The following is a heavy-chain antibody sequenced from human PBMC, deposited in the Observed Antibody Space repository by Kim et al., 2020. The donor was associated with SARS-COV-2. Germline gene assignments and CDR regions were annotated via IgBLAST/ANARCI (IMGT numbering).Heavy chain of an antibody. Sequence: GGSLRLSCAASGFAFSSYWMIWVRQVPGKGLEWVASINQAGSEENYVDSVKGRFTISRDNAKNSLYVQMNSLRAEDTAVYYCARILNNGSPTGTWGQGTLVTVSS. D-gene: IGHD1-26*01. CDR3: ARILNNGSPTGT. CDR2: INQAGSEE. J-gene: IGHJ4*02. V-gene: IGHV3-7*01. CDR1: GFAFSSYW.